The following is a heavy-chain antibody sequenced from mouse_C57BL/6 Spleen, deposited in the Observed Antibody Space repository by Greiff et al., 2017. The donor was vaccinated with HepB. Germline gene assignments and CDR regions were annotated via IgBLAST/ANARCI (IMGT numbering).Heavy chain of an antibody. J-gene: IGHJ3*01. D-gene: IGHD2-2*01. CDR1: GYTFTSYW. V-gene: IGHV1-50*01. CDR2: IDPSDSYT. CDR3: ARAGGYDVGGFAY. Sequence: QVQLKQPGAELVKPGASVKLSCKASGYTFTSYWMQWVKQRPGQGLEWIGEIDPSDSYTNYNQKFKGKATLTVDTSSSTAYMQLSSLTSEDSAVYYCARAGGYDVGGFAYWGQGTLVTVSA.